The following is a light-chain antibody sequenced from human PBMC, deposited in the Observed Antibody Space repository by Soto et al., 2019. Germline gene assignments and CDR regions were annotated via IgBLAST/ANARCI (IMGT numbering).Light chain of an antibody. CDR1: QGIVPY. V-gene: IGKV1-27*01. CDR3: QKYNSAPLT. Sequence: DVQMTQSPSSLSAFVGDRVTITCRASQGIVPYLAWFQQKPGKVPKLLIYATSTLQSGVPSRFSGSGSGTDFTLTINSLQPENVGTYYCQKYNSAPLTFGGGTKVEIK. J-gene: IGKJ4*01. CDR2: ATS.